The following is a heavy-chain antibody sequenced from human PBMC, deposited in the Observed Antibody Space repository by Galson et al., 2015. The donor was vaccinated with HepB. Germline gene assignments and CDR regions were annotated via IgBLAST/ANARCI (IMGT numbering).Heavy chain of an antibody. CDR3: ARGGTYSTEWYFDL. J-gene: IGHJ2*01. V-gene: IGHV4-39*07. Sequence: LSLTCTVSGGSISSSSYYWGWIRQPPGKGLEWIGSIYYSGSTYYNPSLKSRVTISVDTSKNQFSLKLSSVTAADTAVYYCARGGTYSTEWYFDLWGRGTLVTVSS. CDR1: GGSISSSSYY. CDR2: IYYSGST. D-gene: IGHD4-11*01.